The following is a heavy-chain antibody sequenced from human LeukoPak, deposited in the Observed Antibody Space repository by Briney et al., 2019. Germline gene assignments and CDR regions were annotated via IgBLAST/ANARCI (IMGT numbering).Heavy chain of an antibody. D-gene: IGHD3-3*01. J-gene: IGHJ4*02. CDR1: GGSFSGYY. CDR2: ISYSGST. Sequence: PSETLSLTCAVYGGSFSGYYWSWIRQPPGKGLDWIGEISYSGSTNYNPSLKSRVTISVDTSKNQFSLKLSSVTAADTAVYYCASANITIFGVVISPFDYWGQGTLVTVSS. CDR3: ASANITIFGVVISPFDY. V-gene: IGHV4-34*01.